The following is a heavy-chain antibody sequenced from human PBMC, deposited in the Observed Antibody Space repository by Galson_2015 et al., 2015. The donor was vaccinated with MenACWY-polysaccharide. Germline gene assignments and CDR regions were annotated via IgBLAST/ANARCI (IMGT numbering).Heavy chain of an antibody. D-gene: IGHD3-10*01. Sequence: SLRLSCAASGFNFNNHGMHWVRQAPGKGLEWVALIWYDGSKEYYAGSVKGRFTISKDNSKNTVYLQMNSLRAEDTAVYYCARALRGSTVDDWGQGTLVAVSS. CDR3: ARALRGSTVDD. V-gene: IGHV3-33*01. CDR2: IWYDGSKE. CDR1: GFNFNNHG. J-gene: IGHJ4*02.